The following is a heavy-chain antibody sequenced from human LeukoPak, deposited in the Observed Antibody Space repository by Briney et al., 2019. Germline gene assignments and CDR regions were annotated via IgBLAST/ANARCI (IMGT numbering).Heavy chain of an antibody. CDR1: GYSISSGYY. V-gene: IGHV4-38-2*02. D-gene: IGHD5-24*01. CDR3: ARRDGYNSNWFDP. J-gene: IGHJ5*02. Sequence: SETLSLTCTVSGYSISSGYYWGWIRQPPGKGLEWIGSIYYSGSTYYNPSLKSRVTISVDRSKNQFSLKLSSVTAADTAVYYCARRDGYNSNWFDPWGQGTLVTVSS. CDR2: IYYSGST.